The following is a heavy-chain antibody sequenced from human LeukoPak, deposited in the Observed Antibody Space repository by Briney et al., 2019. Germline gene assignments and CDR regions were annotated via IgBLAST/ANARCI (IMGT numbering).Heavy chain of an antibody. J-gene: IGHJ4*02. CDR1: GFTFSSYA. D-gene: IGHD2-2*01. CDR2: ISGSGGST. Sequence: PGGSLRLSCAASGFTFSSYAMSWVRQAPGKGLEWVSAISGSGGSTYYTDSVKSRFTISRDNSKNTLYLQMNSLRAEDTAVYYCAKDLWCSSTSCYDQFDYWGQGALVTVSS. CDR3: AKDLWCSSTSCYDQFDY. V-gene: IGHV3-23*01.